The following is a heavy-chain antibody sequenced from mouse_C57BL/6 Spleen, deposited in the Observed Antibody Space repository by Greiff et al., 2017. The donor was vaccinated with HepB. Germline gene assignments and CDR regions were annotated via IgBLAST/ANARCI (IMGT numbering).Heavy chain of an antibody. D-gene: IGHD2-3*01. CDR3: ARNPYDGYYGFAY. J-gene: IGHJ3*01. CDR2: IYPGSGNT. Sequence: VQLQQSGPELVKPGASVKISCKASGYSFTSYYIHWVKQRPGQGLEWIGWIYPGSGNTKYNEKFKGKATLTADTSSSTAYMQLSSLTSEDSAVYYCARNPYDGYYGFAYWGQGTLVTVSA. V-gene: IGHV1-66*01. CDR1: GYSFTSYY.